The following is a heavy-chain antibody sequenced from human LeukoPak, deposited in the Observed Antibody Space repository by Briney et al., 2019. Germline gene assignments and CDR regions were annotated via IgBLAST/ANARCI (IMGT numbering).Heavy chain of an antibody. D-gene: IGHD5-24*01. CDR2: IGVGPSST. CDR3: ARDDVRMAPDY. Sequence: VGALRLSRVASVFALTTYVLNWVRQSLAKGLEWLSYIGVGPSSTYYPDSVRGRFVISRDTAKNSLYLQMSSLRAEEPAVYYCARDDVRMAPDYGGQGTLVIVSS. CDR1: VFALTTYV. J-gene: IGHJ4*02. V-gene: IGHV3-21*05.